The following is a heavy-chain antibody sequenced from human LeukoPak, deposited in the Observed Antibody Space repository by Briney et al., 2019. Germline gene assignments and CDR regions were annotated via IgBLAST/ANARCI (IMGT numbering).Heavy chain of an antibody. J-gene: IGHJ6*02. CDR2: MSPNSGNT. D-gene: IGHD6-13*01. Sequence: ASVKVSCKASGYTFTSYDINWVRQATGQELEWMGWMSPNSGNTGYAQKFQGRVTMTRNTSISTAYMELSSLRSEDTAVYYCAIPPSSSWYYYYGMDVWGQGTTVTVSS. V-gene: IGHV1-8*01. CDR1: GYTFTSYD. CDR3: AIPPSSSWYYYYGMDV.